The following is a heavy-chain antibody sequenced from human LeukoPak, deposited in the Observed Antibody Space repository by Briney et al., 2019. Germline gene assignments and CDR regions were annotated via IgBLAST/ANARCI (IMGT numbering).Heavy chain of an antibody. V-gene: IGHV4-39*07. J-gene: IGHJ3*02. Sequence: SETLSLTCTVSGGSISTSNYYWGWIRQPPGKGLEWIGNIFYSGSTYYSPSLKSRVTISLDTSRNQFSLKLSSVTAADTAVYYCARDGDNAFDIWGQGTMVTVSS. CDR2: IFYSGST. D-gene: IGHD1-14*01. CDR1: GGSISTSNYY. CDR3: ARDGDNAFDI.